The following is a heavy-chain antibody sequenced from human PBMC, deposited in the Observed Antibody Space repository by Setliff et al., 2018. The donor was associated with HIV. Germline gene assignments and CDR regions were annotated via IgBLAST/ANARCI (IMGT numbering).Heavy chain of an antibody. D-gene: IGHD3-22*01. V-gene: IGHV4-61*05. CDR1: GGAISGSGYY. CDR3: ARSRLHYYDSSGYYPSYFDY. Sequence: PSETLSLTCSVSGGAISGSGYYWSWIRQPPGKALEWIGYIYSSGSTNFNPPLQSRVTISVDTSKNQFSLKLSSATAADTAVYYCARSRLHYYDSSGYYPSYFDYWGQGTLVTVSS. CDR2: IYSSGST. J-gene: IGHJ4*02.